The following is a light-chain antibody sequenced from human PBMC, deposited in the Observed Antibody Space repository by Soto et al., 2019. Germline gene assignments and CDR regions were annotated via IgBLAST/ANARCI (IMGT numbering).Light chain of an antibody. V-gene: IGKV3-15*01. CDR2: GAS. CDR3: QEYYTGVT. Sequence: EIVMTQSPVTLSVSPGERATLSCRASQSISINLAWYQQKPGQAPRLLIYGASTRATGIPARFSGSGSGTEFTLTISSLQTEDVAVYYCQEYYTGVTFGQGTKVEIK. J-gene: IGKJ1*01. CDR1: QSISIN.